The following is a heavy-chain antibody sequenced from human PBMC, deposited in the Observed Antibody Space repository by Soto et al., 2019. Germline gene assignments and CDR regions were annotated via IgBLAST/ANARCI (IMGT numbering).Heavy chain of an antibody. CDR3: AKDRGRITIFGVVIPGFDYYGMDV. V-gene: IGHV3-7*01. J-gene: IGHJ6*02. D-gene: IGHD3-3*01. Sequence: GESLILSCAASGFTFSTYWMSWVRQAPGKGLEWVANIKQDGSEKYYADSVKGRFTISRDNSKNTLYLQMNSLRAEDTAVYYCAKDRGRITIFGVVIPGFDYYGMDVWGQGT. CDR1: GFTFSTYW. CDR2: IKQDGSEK.